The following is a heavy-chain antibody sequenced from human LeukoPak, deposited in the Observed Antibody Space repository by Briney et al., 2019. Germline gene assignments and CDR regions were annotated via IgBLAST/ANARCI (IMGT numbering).Heavy chain of an antibody. CDR1: GYTFTDYY. CDR3: AREGGTSSLFDY. Sequence: GASVKVSCKASGYTFTDYYMHWVRQAPGQGLEWMGWINPNSGGTNYAQKFQGRVTMTRDTSITTAYMDLSRLRSDDTAVYYCAREGGTSSLFDYWGQGTLVTVSS. J-gene: IGHJ4*02. V-gene: IGHV1-2*02. CDR2: INPNSGGT.